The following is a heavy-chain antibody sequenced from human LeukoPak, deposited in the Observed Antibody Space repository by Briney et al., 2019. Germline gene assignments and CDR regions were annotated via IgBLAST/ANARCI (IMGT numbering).Heavy chain of an antibody. CDR3: AQDIAWGAFEH. D-gene: IGHD7-27*01. V-gene: IGHV3-23*01. Sequence: GGTLRLSCAASGFTFRNHGMNWVRQAPGKGLEWVSGISPSGGGTYYADSVKGRFTISRDDSKNTLSLQMNSLRVEDTALYYCAQDIAWGAFEHWGQGTLVTVSS. J-gene: IGHJ4*02. CDR1: GFTFRNHG. CDR2: ISPSGGGT.